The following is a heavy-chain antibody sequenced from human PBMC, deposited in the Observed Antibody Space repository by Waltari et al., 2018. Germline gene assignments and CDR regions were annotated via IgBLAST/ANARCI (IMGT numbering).Heavy chain of an antibody. CDR2: IYPCDSDT. Sequence: EVPLVQSGAEVTKPGESLKISCKCFGSLFPTYSLGWVRQMPGKGMEWMGIIYPCDSDTRYSPSFQGQVTISADKSISTAYLQWSSLKDSDTAMYYCARRVPYCGGDCYSDWGQGTLVTVSS. J-gene: IGHJ4*02. CDR3: ARRVPYCGGDCYSD. V-gene: IGHV5-51*01. CDR1: GSLFPTYS. D-gene: IGHD2-21*02.